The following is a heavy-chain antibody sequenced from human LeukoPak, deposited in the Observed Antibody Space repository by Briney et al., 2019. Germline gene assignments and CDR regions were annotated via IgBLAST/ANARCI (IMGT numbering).Heavy chain of an antibody. CDR2: IYYSGST. J-gene: IGHJ6*02. Sequence: PSETLSLTCTVSGGSISSYYWSWIRQPPGKGLEWIGYIYYSGSTNYNPSLKSRVTISVDTSKNQFSLKLSSVTAADTAVYYCATSTAGIYYYGMDVWGQGITVTVSS. CDR3: ATSTAGIYYYGMDV. CDR1: GGSISSYY. V-gene: IGHV4-59*01. D-gene: IGHD6-19*01.